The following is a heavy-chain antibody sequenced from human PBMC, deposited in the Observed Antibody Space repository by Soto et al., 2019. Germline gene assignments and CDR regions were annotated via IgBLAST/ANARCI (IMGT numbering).Heavy chain of an antibody. CDR3: AREKEVGATYDY. V-gene: IGHV3-30-3*01. Sequence: QVQLVESGGGVVQPGRSLRLSCAASGFTFSSYAMHWVRQAPGKGLEWVAVISYDGSNKYYADSVKGRFTISRDNSKNTLYLQMNSLRAEDTAVYYCAREKEVGATYDYWGQGTLASVSS. J-gene: IGHJ4*02. CDR1: GFTFSSYA. D-gene: IGHD1-26*01. CDR2: ISYDGSNK.